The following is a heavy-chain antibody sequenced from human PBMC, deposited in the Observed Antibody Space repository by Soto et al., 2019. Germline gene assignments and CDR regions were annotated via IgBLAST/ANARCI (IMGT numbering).Heavy chain of an antibody. J-gene: IGHJ4*02. CDR3: ARGPPEMATIGY. V-gene: IGHV1-46*01. CDR2: INPSGGYT. CDR1: GYTFTSYY. Sequence: ASVKVSCKASGYTFTSYYMNWVRQAPGQGLEWLGIINPSGGYTTYAQRFLGRVTMTSDTSTSTVHMELSSLRSEDTAVYYCARGPPEMATIGYWGQGTLVTVCS. D-gene: IGHD2-2*01.